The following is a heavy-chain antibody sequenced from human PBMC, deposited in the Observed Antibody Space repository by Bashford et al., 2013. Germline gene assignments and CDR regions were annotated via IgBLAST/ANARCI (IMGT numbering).Heavy chain of an antibody. Sequence: ASVKVSCKASGYTFSNYYIHWVRQAPGQGLEWMGMINPTGGYATYARKFQGRVTMTKDTPTSTVYMDLRGLTSDDTAVYYCARNAVFGADISPKYYYGLDVWGQGAAVTVSS. V-gene: IGHV1-46*01. J-gene: IGHJ6*02. CDR1: GYTFSNYY. D-gene: IGHD3-3*01. CDR3: ARNAVFGADISPKYYYGLDV. CDR2: INPTGGYA.